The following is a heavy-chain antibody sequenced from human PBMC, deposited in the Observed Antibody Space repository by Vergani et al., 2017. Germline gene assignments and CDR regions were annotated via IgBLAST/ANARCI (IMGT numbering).Heavy chain of an antibody. CDR1: GFSLNTRGVS. D-gene: IGHD1-7*01. Sequence: QITLKESGPTLVKPTQTLTLTCTFSGFSLNTRGVSVAWIRQPPGKALDWLALLYWNDDQHYSPSLNNRITITKDTSKNQVVLTMTNMDYVDTGTYYCVYRKTECGTTGCFYPFYYYYYMDVWPKGTTVTVSS. CDR3: VYRKTECGTTGCFYPFYYYYYMDV. J-gene: IGHJ6*03. CDR2: LYWNDDQ. V-gene: IGHV2-5*04.